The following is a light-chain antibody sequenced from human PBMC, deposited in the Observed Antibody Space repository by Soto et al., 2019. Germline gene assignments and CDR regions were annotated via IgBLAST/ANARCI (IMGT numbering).Light chain of an antibody. V-gene: IGLV2-8*01. CDR1: SSDVGGYNY. CDR2: EVS. J-gene: IGLJ2*01. CDR3: SSYGGSNNYVV. Sequence: QSALTQPPSASGSPGQSVTISCTGTSSDVGGYNYVSWYQQHPGKAPKLMIYEVSKRPSGVPDRFSGSKSGNTASLTVSGLHAEDEADYYCSSYGGSNNYVVFGGGTKLTVL.